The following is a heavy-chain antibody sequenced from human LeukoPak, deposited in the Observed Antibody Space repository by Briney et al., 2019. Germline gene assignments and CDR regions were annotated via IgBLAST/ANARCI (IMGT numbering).Heavy chain of an antibody. Sequence: ASVKVSCKASGYTFTSYGISWVRQAPGQGLEWMGGIIPIFGTANYAQKFQGRVTITADESTSTAYMELSSLRSEDTAVYYCARDVRGGYSYGYYFDYWGQGTLVTVSS. J-gene: IGHJ4*02. V-gene: IGHV1-69*13. CDR2: IIPIFGTA. CDR1: GYTFTSYG. CDR3: ARDVRGGYSYGYYFDY. D-gene: IGHD5-18*01.